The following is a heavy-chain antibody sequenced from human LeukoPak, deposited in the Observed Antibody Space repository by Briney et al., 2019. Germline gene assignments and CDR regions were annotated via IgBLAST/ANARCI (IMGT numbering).Heavy chain of an antibody. CDR3: AGGDYTKKTVFDY. CDR2: ISSSSNYI. J-gene: IGHJ4*02. Sequence: GGSLRLSCAASGFTFSSYNMNWVRQAPGKGLEWASSISSSSNYIYYADSVKGRFTISRDNVKNSLYLQMNSLRAEDTAVYYCAGGDYTKKTVFDYWGQGTLVTVSS. V-gene: IGHV3-21*01. D-gene: IGHD4-11*01. CDR1: GFTFSSYN.